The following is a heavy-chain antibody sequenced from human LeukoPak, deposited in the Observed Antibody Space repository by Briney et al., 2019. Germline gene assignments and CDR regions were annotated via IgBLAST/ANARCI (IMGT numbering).Heavy chain of an antibody. D-gene: IGHD5-12*01. CDR1: GESFTGYY. CDR3: ARHGGYAYFDY. J-gene: IGHJ4*02. V-gene: IGHV4-34*01. CDR2: IDHRGNT. Sequence: PSETLSLTCAVYGESFTGYYWSWIRQSPGTGLEWIGEIDHRGNTNYNPSLTSRVTISVDTSKNQFSLKLSSVTAADTAVYYCARHGGYAYFDYWGQGTLVTVSS.